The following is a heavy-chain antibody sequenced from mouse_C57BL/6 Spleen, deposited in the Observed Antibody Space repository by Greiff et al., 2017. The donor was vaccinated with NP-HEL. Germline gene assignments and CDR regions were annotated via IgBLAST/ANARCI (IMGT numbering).Heavy chain of an antibody. CDR2: ISNLAYSI. D-gene: IGHD2-4*01. V-gene: IGHV5-15*01. CDR3: ARMGVYYDYDEAMDY. J-gene: IGHJ4*01. CDR1: GFTFSDYG. Sequence: EVQLQESGGGLVQPGGSLKLSCAASGFTFSDYGMAWVRQAPRKGPEWVAFISNLAYSIYYADTVTGRFTISRENAKNTLYLEMSSLRSEDTAMYYCARMGVYYDYDEAMDYWGQGTSVTVSS.